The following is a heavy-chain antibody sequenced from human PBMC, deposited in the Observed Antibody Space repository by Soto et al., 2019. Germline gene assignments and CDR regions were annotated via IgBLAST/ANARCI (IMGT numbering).Heavy chain of an antibody. CDR3: ARSGPGGYIDY. J-gene: IGHJ4*02. V-gene: IGHV6-1*01. CDR1: GDSVSSNSSA. CDR2: TYYRSKLYK. Sequence: SQTLSLAGASSGDSVSSNSSACNFIRQSPSRGLEWLGRTYYRSKLYKHYAVSVKSRITVNPDTSKNQFSLQLNSVTPEDTAVYYCARSGPGGYIDYWGQGTLVTVS. D-gene: IGHD3-22*01.